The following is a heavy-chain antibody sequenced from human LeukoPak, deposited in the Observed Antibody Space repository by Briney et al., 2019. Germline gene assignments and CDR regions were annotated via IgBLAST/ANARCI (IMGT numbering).Heavy chain of an antibody. CDR1: GFTFSSYG. CDR2: ISYDGSNK. V-gene: IGHV3-30*03. CDR3: ARDRWELQYDAFDI. Sequence: GRSLRLSCAASGFTFSSYGMHRVRQAPGKGLEWVAVISYDGSNKYYADSVKGRFTISRDNSKNTVYVQMNSLRAEDTAVYYCARDRWELQYDAFDIWGQGTMVTVSS. D-gene: IGHD2-15*01. J-gene: IGHJ3*02.